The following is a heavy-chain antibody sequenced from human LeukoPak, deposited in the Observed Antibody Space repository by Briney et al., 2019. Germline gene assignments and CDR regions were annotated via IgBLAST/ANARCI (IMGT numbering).Heavy chain of an antibody. V-gene: IGHV4-59*01. J-gene: IGHJ4*02. CDR1: GGSISSYY. CDR2: IYYSGST. D-gene: IGHD6-19*01. CDR3: ASINLSGWYLFDY. Sequence: SESLSLTCTVSGGSISSYYWSWIRQPPGKGLEWIGYIYYSGSTNYNPSLKSRVTISVDTSKNQFSLKLSSVTAADTAVYYCASINLSGWYLFDYWGQGTLVTVSS.